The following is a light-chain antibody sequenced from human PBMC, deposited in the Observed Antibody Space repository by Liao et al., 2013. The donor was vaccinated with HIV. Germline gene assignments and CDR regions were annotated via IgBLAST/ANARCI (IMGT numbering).Light chain of an antibody. CDR3: QVWDRGCDHPV. CDR2: YDD. Sequence: SYELTQPPSVSVSPGQTARITCSGDAFPIHFAYWYQQKPGQAPVVVVYYDDARPSGIPERFSGSNSGNTATLTITGVAAGDEADYYCQVWDRGCDHPVFGGGTKLTVL. CDR1: AFPIHF. J-gene: IGLJ2*01. V-gene: IGLV3-21*02.